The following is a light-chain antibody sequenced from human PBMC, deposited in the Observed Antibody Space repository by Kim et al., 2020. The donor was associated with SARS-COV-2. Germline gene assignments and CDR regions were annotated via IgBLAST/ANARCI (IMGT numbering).Light chain of an antibody. Sequence: LYPGERATLSCGATQNVGNQLAWFKQKPGQPPSLLIYDTSNRAPGVPARFSGSGSGTDFTLTISSLEAEDFAVYYCQQRAHWPRTFGQGTRLEIK. V-gene: IGKV3-11*01. CDR2: DTS. CDR3: QQRAHWPRT. CDR1: QNVGNQ. J-gene: IGKJ5*01.